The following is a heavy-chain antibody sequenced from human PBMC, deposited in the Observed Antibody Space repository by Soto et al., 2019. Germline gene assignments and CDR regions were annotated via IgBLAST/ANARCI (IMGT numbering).Heavy chain of an antibody. J-gene: IGHJ4*02. Sequence: GGSLRLSCAASGFTFSSYAMSWVRQAPGKGLEWVSAISGSGGSTYYADSVKGRFTISRDNSKNTLYLQMNSLRAEDTAVYYCAKRPYYGGSGSNFDYWGQGALVTGSS. D-gene: IGHD3-22*01. CDR1: GFTFSSYA. CDR2: ISGSGGST. CDR3: AKRPYYGGSGSNFDY. V-gene: IGHV3-23*01.